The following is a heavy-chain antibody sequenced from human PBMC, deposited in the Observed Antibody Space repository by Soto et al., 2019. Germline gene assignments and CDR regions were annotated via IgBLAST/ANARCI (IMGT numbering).Heavy chain of an antibody. J-gene: IGHJ4*02. CDR3: ARRGRHTAMAFN. CDR1: VDRIAGFG. V-gene: IGHV5-10-1*01. D-gene: IGHD5-18*01. Sequence: SLPISGERPVDRIAGFGSSWVRQTKGKGLEWMGRIDPSDSYTNYSPSFQGHVTISADKSISTAYLQWSSLKASDTAMYYCARRGRHTAMAFNWGQGTLVTVSS. CDR2: IDPSDSYT.